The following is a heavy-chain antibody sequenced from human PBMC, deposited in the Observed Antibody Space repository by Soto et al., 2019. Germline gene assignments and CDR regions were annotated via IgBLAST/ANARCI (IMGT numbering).Heavy chain of an antibody. D-gene: IGHD2-15*01. J-gene: IGHJ4*02. Sequence: QVQLQQWGAGLLKPSETLSLTCAVYGGSFSGYYWSWIRQPPGKGLEWIGEINHSGSTNYNPSLKCRVTISVDTSKNQFSLKLSSVTAADTAVYYCARALPRVVDYWGQGTLVTVSS. CDR1: GGSFSGYY. V-gene: IGHV4-34*01. CDR2: INHSGST. CDR3: ARALPRVVDY.